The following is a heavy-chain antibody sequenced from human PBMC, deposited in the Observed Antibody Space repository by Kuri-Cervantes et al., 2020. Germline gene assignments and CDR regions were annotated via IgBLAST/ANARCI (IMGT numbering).Heavy chain of an antibody. V-gene: IGHV4-39*07. CDR1: GGSISSSSYY. J-gene: IGHJ4*02. CDR3: ARGGAQQLEY. CDR2: IYYSGST. D-gene: IGHD6-13*01. Sequence: GSLRLSCTVSGGSISSSSYYWGWIRQPPGKGLEWIGSIYYSGSTYYNPSLKSRVTISVDTSKNQFSLKLSSVTAADTAVYYCARGGAQQLEYWGQGTLVTVSS.